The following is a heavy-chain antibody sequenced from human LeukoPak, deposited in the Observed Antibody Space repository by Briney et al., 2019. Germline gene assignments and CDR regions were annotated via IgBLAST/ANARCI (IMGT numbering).Heavy chain of an antibody. Sequence: GGSLRLSCATSGLAFNNAWMSWFRQAPGKGLEWVGRIKSKTDGETSDYAAPVQGRFTISRDDSKNTLYLQMNSLKIEDTAVYYCATDPGEWEPIWGQGTMVTVSS. D-gene: IGHD1-26*01. V-gene: IGHV3-15*01. CDR1: GLAFNNAW. CDR2: IKSKTDGETS. CDR3: ATDPGEWEPI. J-gene: IGHJ3*02.